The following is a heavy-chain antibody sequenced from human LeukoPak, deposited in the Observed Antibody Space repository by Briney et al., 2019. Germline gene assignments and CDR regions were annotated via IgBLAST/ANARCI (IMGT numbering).Heavy chain of an antibody. CDR2: INPSGGST. V-gene: IGHV1-46*01. D-gene: IGHD5-18*01. CDR3: ARYIYGYLHY. Sequence: ASVKVSCKASGYTXTNYNIHWVRQAPGQGLEWMGIINPSGGSTSYAQKFQGRVTMTRDTSTSTVYMELSSLRSEDTAVYYCARYIYGYLHYWGQGTLVTVSS. J-gene: IGHJ4*02. CDR1: GYTXTNYN.